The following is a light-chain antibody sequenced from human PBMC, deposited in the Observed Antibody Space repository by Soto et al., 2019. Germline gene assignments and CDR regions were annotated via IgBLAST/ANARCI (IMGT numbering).Light chain of an antibody. CDR1: QSVSSN. CDR3: RQYGRSLEFA. V-gene: IGKV3-15*01. J-gene: IGKJ4*01. Sequence: EIVMTQSPATLSVSPGERATLSCRASQSVSSNLAWYQQKPGQAPRLLIHGASTRATGIPARFSGSGSETDFTLTISRLDPEDFAVYYCRQYGRSLEFAVGGGTKVDIK. CDR2: GAS.